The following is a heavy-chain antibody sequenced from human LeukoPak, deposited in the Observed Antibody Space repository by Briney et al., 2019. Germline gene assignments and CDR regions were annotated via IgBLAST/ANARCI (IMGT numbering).Heavy chain of an antibody. CDR3: AKDLIVGATADVYDI. J-gene: IGHJ3*02. V-gene: IGHV3-23*01. CDR2: ISGSGGGT. D-gene: IGHD1-26*01. Sequence: GGSLRLSCAASGFTFSSYAMSWVPQAPGKGLEWVSVISGSGGGTYYADSVKGRFTISRDNSKNTLYLQMNSLRAEDTAIYYCAKDLIVGATADVYDIWGQGTMVTVSS. CDR1: GFTFSSYA.